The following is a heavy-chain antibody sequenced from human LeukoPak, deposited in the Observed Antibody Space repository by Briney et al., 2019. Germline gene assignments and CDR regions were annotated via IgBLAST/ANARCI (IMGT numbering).Heavy chain of an antibody. CDR2: IYYSGST. D-gene: IGHD5-18*01. J-gene: IGHJ4*02. V-gene: IGHV4-59*08. CDR3: ASRGYSYGYDY. CDR1: GGSISSYY. Sequence: SETLSLTCTVSGGSISSYYWSWIRQPPGKGLEWIGYIYYSGSTNYNPSLKSRVTISVDTSKNQFSLKLSSVTAADTAVYYCASRGYSYGYDYWGQGTQVTVSS.